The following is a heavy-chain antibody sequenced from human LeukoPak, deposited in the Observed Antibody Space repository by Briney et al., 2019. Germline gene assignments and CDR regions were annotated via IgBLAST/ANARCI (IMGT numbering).Heavy chain of an antibody. V-gene: IGHV4-34*01. CDR2: INHSGST. D-gene: IGHD2-8*01. CDR1: GGSFSGYY. Sequence: PSETLSLTCAVYGGSFSGYYWSWIRQPPGKGLEWIGEINHSGSTNYNPSLKSRVTISVDTSKNQFSLKLSSGTAADTAVYYSARMKSAPYYFDYWGQGTLVTVSS. J-gene: IGHJ4*02. CDR3: ARMKSAPYYFDY.